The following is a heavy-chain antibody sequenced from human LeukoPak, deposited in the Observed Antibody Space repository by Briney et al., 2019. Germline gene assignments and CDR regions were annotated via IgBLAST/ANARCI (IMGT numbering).Heavy chain of an antibody. J-gene: IGHJ3*02. V-gene: IGHV3-48*03. CDR3: GASRQYVGAFDI. D-gene: IGHD3-16*01. CDR2: ISSSSSTI. CDR1: GFTFSSYE. Sequence: GGSLILSCAASGFTFSSYELYWVRPAPGKGLEWISYISSSSSTIKYTESVRGRFTVSRDDARESLYLQMNSLRGEDTAIYYCGASRQYVGAFDIWGQGILVTVSS.